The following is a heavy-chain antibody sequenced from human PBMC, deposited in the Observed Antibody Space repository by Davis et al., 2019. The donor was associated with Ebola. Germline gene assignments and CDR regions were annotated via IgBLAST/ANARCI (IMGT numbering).Heavy chain of an antibody. CDR1: GFTFSCSA. CDR2: IRSKANSYAT. D-gene: IGHD6-13*01. J-gene: IGHJ6*02. Sequence: GESLKISCAASGFTFSCSAMHWVRQASGKGLEWVGRIRSKANSYATAYAASVKGRFTISRDDSKNTAYLQMNSLKTEDTAVYYCARVGSSSWYYYYGMDVWGQGTTVTVSS. V-gene: IGHV3-73*01. CDR3: ARVGSSSWYYYYGMDV.